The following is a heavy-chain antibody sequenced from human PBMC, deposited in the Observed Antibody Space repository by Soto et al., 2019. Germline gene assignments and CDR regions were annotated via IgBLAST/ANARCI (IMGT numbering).Heavy chain of an antibody. CDR3: ASLVTAAGTIGAYDI. CDR2: IIPVLRTA. J-gene: IGHJ3*02. V-gene: IGHV1-69*01. Sequence: QVQLVQSGAEVKKPGSSVKVSCKASGGTFNSYYMSWVRQAPGQGLEWMGGIIPVLRTANYAQKFQGRVTITADESTSTAYMEVSSLIFDDTAVYYCASLVTAAGTIGAYDIWGQGTMVTVSS. CDR1: GGTFNSYY. D-gene: IGHD6-13*01.